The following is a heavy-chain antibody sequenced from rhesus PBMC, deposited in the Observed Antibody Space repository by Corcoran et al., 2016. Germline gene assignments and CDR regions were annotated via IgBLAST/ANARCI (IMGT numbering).Heavy chain of an antibody. V-gene: IGHV4S7*01. CDR1: GGSISGGYY. D-gene: IGHD2-39*01. Sequence: QVQLQESGSGLVKPSETLSLTCAVFGGSISGGYYWGCIRQHPGKGLEWIGNINGNSASTYNNPSLKSRVTISKDTSKNQFSLKLSSVTAADTAVYYCARGVVMDYWGQGVLVTVSS. CDR3: ARGVVMDY. CDR2: INGNSAST. J-gene: IGHJ4*01.